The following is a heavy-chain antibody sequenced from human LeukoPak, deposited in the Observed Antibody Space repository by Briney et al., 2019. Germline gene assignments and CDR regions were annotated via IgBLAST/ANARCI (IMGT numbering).Heavy chain of an antibody. V-gene: IGHV3-7*03. D-gene: IGHD6-19*01. CDR1: VFTFSSFW. J-gene: IGHJ4*02. CDR2: IKEDGSQK. Sequence: GGSLRLSCAASVFTFSSFWMTWVRQAPRKGREWVANIKEDGSQKYYVDSVKGRFTISRDNAKNSLFLQTNSLRVDDTAVYYCARDSGWFRFDYWGQGTLVTVSS. CDR3: ARDSGWFRFDY.